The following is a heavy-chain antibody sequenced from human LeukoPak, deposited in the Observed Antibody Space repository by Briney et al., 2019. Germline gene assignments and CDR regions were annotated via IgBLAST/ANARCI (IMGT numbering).Heavy chain of an antibody. CDR2: IYYSGST. CDR3: AQWLADAFDI. Sequence: SETLSLTRTVSGGSISSYYWSWIRQPPGKGLEWIGYIYYSGSTNYNPSLKSRVTISVDTSKNQFSLKLSSVTAADTAVYYCAQWLADAFDIWGQGTMVTVSS. CDR1: GGSISSYY. D-gene: IGHD6-19*01. V-gene: IGHV4-59*12. J-gene: IGHJ3*02.